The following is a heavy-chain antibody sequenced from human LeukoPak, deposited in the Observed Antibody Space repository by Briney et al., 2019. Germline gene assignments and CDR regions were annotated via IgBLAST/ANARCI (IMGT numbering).Heavy chain of an antibody. V-gene: IGHV3-74*01. CDR1: GFTFSSYW. CDR2: INSDGSST. J-gene: IGHJ6*02. D-gene: IGHD5-12*01. Sequence: PGGSLRLSCAASGFTFSSYWMSWVRQAPGKGLVWVSRINSDGSSTSYADSVKGRFTISRDNAKNTLYLQMNSLRAEDTAVYYCARGVDIVATRTDYYYYYGMDVWGQGTTVTVSS. CDR3: ARGVDIVATRTDYYYYYGMDV.